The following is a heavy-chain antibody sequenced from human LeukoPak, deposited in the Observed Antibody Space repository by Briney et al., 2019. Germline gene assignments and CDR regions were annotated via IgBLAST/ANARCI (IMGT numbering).Heavy chain of an antibody. D-gene: IGHD5-12*01. CDR2: IIRSSSTT. V-gene: IGHV3-48*02. J-gene: IGHJ4*02. CDR1: GSTFTSYS. Sequence: PGGSLRPSGAASGSTFTSYSTNWVRQAPGKGLEWGSYIIRSSSTTYYADSVKGRSTISRDNAKNPLYLQMNSLRDEDTAVYYCASGYGDYWGQGTLVTVSS. CDR3: ASGYGDY.